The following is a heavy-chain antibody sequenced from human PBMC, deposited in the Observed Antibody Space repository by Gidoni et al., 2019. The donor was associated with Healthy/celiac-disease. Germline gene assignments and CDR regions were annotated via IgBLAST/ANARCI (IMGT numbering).Heavy chain of an antibody. J-gene: IGHJ4*02. CDR2: ISSSSSYI. CDR3: ARDRRPERIAVAAARDY. V-gene: IGHV3-21*01. D-gene: IGHD6-19*01. Sequence: EVQLVESGGGLVKPGGSLRLSCAASGFTFSSYSMNWVRQAPGKGLELVSSISSSSSYIYYADSVKGRFTISRDNAKNSLYLQMNSLRAEDTAVYYCARDRRPERIAVAAARDYWGQGTLVTVSS. CDR1: GFTFSSYS.